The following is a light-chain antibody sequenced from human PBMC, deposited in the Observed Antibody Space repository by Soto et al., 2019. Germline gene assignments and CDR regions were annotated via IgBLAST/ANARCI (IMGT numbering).Light chain of an antibody. Sequence: EIVMTQSPGTLFVSPGEGATLSCRAIQSLSISLAWYQQKPGQAPRLLVYGASTRATGIPARFSGSGSGTEFTLTISSLQSEDFAVYYCQQYKNWPPITFGQGTRLEIK. CDR1: QSLSIS. V-gene: IGKV3-15*01. CDR2: GAS. J-gene: IGKJ5*01. CDR3: QQYKNWPPIT.